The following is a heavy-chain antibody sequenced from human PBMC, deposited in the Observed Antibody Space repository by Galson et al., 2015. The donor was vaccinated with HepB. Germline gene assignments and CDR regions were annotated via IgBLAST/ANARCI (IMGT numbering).Heavy chain of an antibody. Sequence: SLRLSCAASGFTFSTYAFHWVRQAPGKGLEWVAVISYDGSNKYYADSVEGRFTISRDNSKNTLYLQMDTLRAEDTAMYFCARGPGVTSGAYWYFDLRGRGTLVAVSS. J-gene: IGHJ2*01. D-gene: IGHD5-12*01. CDR3: ARGPGVTSGAYWYFDL. CDR2: ISYDGSNK. CDR1: GFTFSTYA. V-gene: IGHV3-30-3*01.